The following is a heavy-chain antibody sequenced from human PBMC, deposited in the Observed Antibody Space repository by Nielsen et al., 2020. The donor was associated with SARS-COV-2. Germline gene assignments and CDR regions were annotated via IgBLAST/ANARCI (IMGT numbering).Heavy chain of an antibody. D-gene: IGHD3-16*01. CDR1: GVTFSNNA. CDR2: INSDGSST. J-gene: IGHJ4*02. V-gene: IGHV3-74*01. CDR3: VRGLQVPNGLAHR. Sequence: GGSLRLSCTASGVTFSNNAMTWVRQAPGKGLVWVSRINSDGSSTSYADSVKGRFTISRDNAKNTLYLQMNSLRAEDTAVYYCVRGLQVPNGLAHRWGQGTLVTVSS.